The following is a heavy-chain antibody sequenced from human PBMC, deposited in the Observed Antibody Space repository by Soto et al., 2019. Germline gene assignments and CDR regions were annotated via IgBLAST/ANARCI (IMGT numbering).Heavy chain of an antibody. D-gene: IGHD3-9*01. Sequence: GGSLRLSCAASGFTFSDYYMSWIRQAPGKGLEWVSYISSSSSYTNYADSVKGRFTNSRDNAKNSLYLQMNSLRAEDTAVYYYARERDILTGYHNFDYWGQGTLVTVSS. CDR3: ARERDILTGYHNFDY. CDR1: GFTFSDYY. J-gene: IGHJ4*02. V-gene: IGHV3-11*06. CDR2: ISSSSSYT.